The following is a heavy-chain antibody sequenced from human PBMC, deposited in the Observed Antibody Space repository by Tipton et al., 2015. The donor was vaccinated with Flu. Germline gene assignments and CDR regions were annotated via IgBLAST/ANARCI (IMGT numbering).Heavy chain of an antibody. CDR1: GGTFSSYA. CDR2: MNPNSGST. CDR3: ARERYGSGNIDP. Sequence: QVQLVQSGAEVKKPGSSVKVSCKASGGTFSSYAISWVRQAPGQGLEWMGWMNPNSGSTGYAQKFQGRVTMTRNTSISTAYMELSSLRSEDTSVYYCARERYGSGNIDPWGQGTLVTVSS. J-gene: IGHJ5*02. V-gene: IGHV1-8*02. D-gene: IGHD3-10*01.